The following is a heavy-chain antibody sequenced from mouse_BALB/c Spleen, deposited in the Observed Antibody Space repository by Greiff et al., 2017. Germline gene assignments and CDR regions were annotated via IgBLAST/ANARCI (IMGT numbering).Heavy chain of an antibody. CDR2: INPYNDGT. CDR1: GYTFTSYV. Sequence: EVQLQQSGPELVKPGASVKMSCKASGYTFTSYVMHWVKQKPGQGLEWIGYINPYNDGTKYNEKFKGKATLTSDKSSSTAYMELSSLTSEDSAVYYCARLNTHDGYAMDYWGQGTSVTVSS. V-gene: IGHV1-14*01. J-gene: IGHJ4*01. CDR3: ARLNTHDGYAMDY. D-gene: IGHD2-3*01.